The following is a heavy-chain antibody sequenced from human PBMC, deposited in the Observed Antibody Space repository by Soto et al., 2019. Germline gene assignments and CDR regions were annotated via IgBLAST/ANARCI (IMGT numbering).Heavy chain of an antibody. D-gene: IGHD6-13*01. CDR2: IGSSSTYI. CDR3: ARDLAAATSYGMDV. CDR1: GFTFTSYT. Sequence: EVQLVESGGGLVKPGGSLRLSCAASGFTFTSYTMNWVRQAPGKGLEWVSSIGSSSTYIYYADSVKGRFTISRDNAKNSPYLQMNSLRAEDTAVYYCARDLAAATSYGMDVWGQGTTVTVSS. J-gene: IGHJ6*02. V-gene: IGHV3-21*01.